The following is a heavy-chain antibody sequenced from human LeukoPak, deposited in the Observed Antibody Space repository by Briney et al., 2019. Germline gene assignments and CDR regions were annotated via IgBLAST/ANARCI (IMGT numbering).Heavy chain of an antibody. Sequence: GGSLRLSCAASGFTFSSYWMSWVRQAPGKGLEWVANIKQDGSEKYYVDSVKGRFTISRDNAKNSLYLQMNSLRAEDTAVYYCAREGGTYYDILTGHYIPVYFDYWGQGTLVTVSS. V-gene: IGHV3-7*01. CDR2: IKQDGSEK. CDR3: AREGGTYYDILTGHYIPVYFDY. CDR1: GFTFSSYW. D-gene: IGHD3-9*01. J-gene: IGHJ4*02.